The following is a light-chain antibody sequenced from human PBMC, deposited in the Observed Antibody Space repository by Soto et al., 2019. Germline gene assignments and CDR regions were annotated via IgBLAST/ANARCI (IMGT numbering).Light chain of an antibody. CDR1: SSNIGSKT. V-gene: IGLV1-44*01. CDR3: AAWDDSLNGVV. J-gene: IGLJ2*01. Sequence: QSVLTQPPSASGTPGQRVTISCSGSSSNIGSKTVNWYQQLPGTAPKLLIYINNQRPSGVPGRFSGSKSGTSASLAISGLQSEDEADYYCAAWDDSLNGVVFGGGTKLTVL. CDR2: INN.